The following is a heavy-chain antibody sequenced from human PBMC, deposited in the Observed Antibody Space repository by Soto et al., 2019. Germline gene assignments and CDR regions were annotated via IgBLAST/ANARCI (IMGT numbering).Heavy chain of an antibody. D-gene: IGHD2-2*01. J-gene: IGHJ2*01. V-gene: IGHV3-23*01. CDR2: ISGGGDAT. CDR1: GFTFINYA. Sequence: EVQLLESGGGLVQPGGPLRLSCAGSGFTFINYAMNWVRQAPGKGLEWVSSISGGGDATFFADSVRGRFTISRDNSKNTVTLQMNSLGVDDTAVYYCARKILGSTSRPNYWYFDLWGRCTLVTVSS. CDR3: ARKILGSTSRPNYWYFDL.